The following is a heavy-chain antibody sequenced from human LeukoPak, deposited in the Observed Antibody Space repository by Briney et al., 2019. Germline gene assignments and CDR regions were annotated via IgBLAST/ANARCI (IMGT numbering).Heavy chain of an antibody. V-gene: IGHV3-7*01. J-gene: IGHJ4*02. Sequence: GGSLRLSCAASGFTFSSYWMSWVRHAPGKGLELVANIKQDGSEKYYVDSVKGRFTISRDNAKNSLYLQMNSLRAEDTAVYYCARDGVAGYSYGYGYWGQGTLVTVSS. CDR1: GFTFSSYW. CDR3: ARDGVAGYSYGYGY. CDR2: IKQDGSEK. D-gene: IGHD5-18*01.